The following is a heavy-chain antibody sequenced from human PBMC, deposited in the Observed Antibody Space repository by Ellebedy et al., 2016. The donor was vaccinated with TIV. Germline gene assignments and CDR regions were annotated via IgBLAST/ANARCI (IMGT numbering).Heavy chain of an antibody. D-gene: IGHD2-15*01. CDR1: GYTFTAYH. CDR2: IYPYSGGT. J-gene: IGHJ5*02. V-gene: IGHV1-2*02. CDR3: ARGPYCSGGSCYEGHWFDP. Sequence: ASVKVSCKASGYTFTAYHIHWVRQAPGQGLEWMGWIYPYSGGTNYAPKFQGRVTMTRDMSISTAYMELSGLRSEDTAVYYCARGPYCSGGSCYEGHWFDPWGQGTLVTVSS.